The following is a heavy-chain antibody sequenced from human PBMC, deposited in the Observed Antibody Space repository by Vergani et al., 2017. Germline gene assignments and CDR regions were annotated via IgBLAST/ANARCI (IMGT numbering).Heavy chain of an antibody. V-gene: IGHV4-61*02. CDR1: GGSISSGSYY. J-gene: IGHJ4*02. CDR2: IYTSGST. D-gene: IGHD1-26*01. CDR3: ARAPGGIVGATSSFDD. Sequence: QVQLQESGPGLVKPSQTLSLTCTVSGGSISSGSYYWSWIRQPAGKGLEWIGRIYTSGSTNYNPSLKSRVTISVDTSKTQFSLKLSAVTAADTAVYYGARAPGGIVGATSSFDDWGQGTLVTVSS.